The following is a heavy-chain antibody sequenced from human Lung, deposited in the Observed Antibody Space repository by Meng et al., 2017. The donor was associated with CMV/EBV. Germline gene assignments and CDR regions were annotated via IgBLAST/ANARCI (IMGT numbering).Heavy chain of an antibody. D-gene: IGHD6-19*01. J-gene: IGHJ4*02. CDR2: ISAYNGDT. Sequence: AVKVSCXASGYIFTKYGVNWMRQAPGQGPEWMGWISAYNGDTMYAPKVQGRVTMTTDTSTSTAYMELRGLRSDDTAVYYCARDAGTIAVSGIGDYWGQGTRVTGSS. CDR1: GYIFTKYG. V-gene: IGHV1-18*01. CDR3: ARDAGTIAVSGIGDY.